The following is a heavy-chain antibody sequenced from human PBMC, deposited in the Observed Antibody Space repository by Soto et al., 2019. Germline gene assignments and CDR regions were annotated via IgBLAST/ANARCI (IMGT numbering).Heavy chain of an antibody. CDR1: GFTFDDYA. CDR2: ISWNSGSI. J-gene: IGHJ6*02. CDR3: AKDMAPGYCSSTSCPRSARYYYYGMDV. V-gene: IGHV3-9*01. D-gene: IGHD2-2*01. Sequence: EVQLVESGGGLVQPGRSLRLSCAASGFTFDDYAMHWVRQAPGKGLEWVSGISWNSGSIGYADSVKGRFTISRDNAKNSLYLQMNSLGAEDTALYYCAKDMAPGYCSSTSCPRSARYYYYGMDVWGQGTTVTVSS.